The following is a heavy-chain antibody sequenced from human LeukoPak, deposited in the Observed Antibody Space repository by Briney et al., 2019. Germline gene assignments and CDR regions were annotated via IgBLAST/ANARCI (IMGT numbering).Heavy chain of an antibody. D-gene: IGHD5-18*01. Sequence: PGGSLRLSCSASGFTFTSYAITWVRQAPGKGLEWVSAISGNGGSTYYADSVKGRFTISRDNSKNTLYLQMNSLRAEDTAVYYCVRELSLRIQLWLLGYWGQGTLVTVSS. J-gene: IGHJ4*02. CDR2: ISGNGGST. CDR1: GFTFTSYA. V-gene: IGHV3-23*01. CDR3: VRELSLRIQLWLLGY.